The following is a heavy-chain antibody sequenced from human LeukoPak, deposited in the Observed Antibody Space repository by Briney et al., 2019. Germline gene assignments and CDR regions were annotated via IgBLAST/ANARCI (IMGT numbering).Heavy chain of an antibody. CDR2: ISAYNGIT. D-gene: IGHD3-10*01. CDR1: GYTFTSYG. V-gene: IGHV1-18*01. Sequence: ASVKVSCKASGYTFTSYGISWVRQAPGQGLEWMGWISAYNGITNYAQKFQGRVTMTRNTSISTAYMELSSLRSEDTAVYYCARAKRITMVRGVIMGVTYWFDPWGQGTLVTVSS. J-gene: IGHJ5*02. CDR3: ARAKRITMVRGVIMGVTYWFDP.